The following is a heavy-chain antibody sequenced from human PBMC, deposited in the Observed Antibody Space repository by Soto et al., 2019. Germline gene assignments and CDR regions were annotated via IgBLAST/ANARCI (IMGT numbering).Heavy chain of an antibody. J-gene: IGHJ4*02. V-gene: IGHV5-51*01. Sequence: GSLMISAKGYGCRFTSYWIGWVRQMPGKGLEWMGIIYPGDSDTRYSPSFQGQVTISADKSISTAYLQWSGLKASDTAMYYCARRGRDFDYWGQGTLVTASS. CDR2: IYPGDSDT. CDR3: ARRGRDFDY. CDR1: GCRFTSYW.